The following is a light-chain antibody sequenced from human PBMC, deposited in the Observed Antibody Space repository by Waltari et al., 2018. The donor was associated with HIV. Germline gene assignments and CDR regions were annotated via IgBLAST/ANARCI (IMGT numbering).Light chain of an antibody. CDR3: STWDDSLKDVL. J-gene: IGLJ2*01. Sequence: QSALTQPPSASGTPGQRVTIPCSGSSSNVGRNAVYWYQKFPGSAPQLVIYRDNRRPPGVSDRFSGSKSGAAASLAISGLRSEDEADFYCSTWDDSLKDVLFGGGTKLTVL. V-gene: IGLV1-47*01. CDR2: RDN. CDR1: SSNVGRNA.